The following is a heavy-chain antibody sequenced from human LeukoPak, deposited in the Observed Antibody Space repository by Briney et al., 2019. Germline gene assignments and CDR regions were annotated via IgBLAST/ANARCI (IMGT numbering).Heavy chain of an antibody. CDR1: GFTFSSYN. CDR3: AREAVRGLIDY. CDR2: ISTSSSYI. J-gene: IGHJ4*02. V-gene: IGHV3-21*01. Sequence: PGGSLRLSCAASGFTFSSYNMNWVRQAPGKGLEWVSSISTSSSYIYYADSVKGRFTISRHNAKNSLYLQMNSLRAEDTAVYYCAREAVRGLIDYWGQGTLVTVSS. D-gene: IGHD3-10*01.